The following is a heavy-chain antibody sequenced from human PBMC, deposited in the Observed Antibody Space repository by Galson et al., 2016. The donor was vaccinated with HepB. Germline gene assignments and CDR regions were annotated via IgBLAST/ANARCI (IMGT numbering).Heavy chain of an antibody. V-gene: IGHV4-31*03. J-gene: IGHJ4*02. Sequence: TLSLTCTVSGGSISSGGYYWSWIRQHPGKGLEWIGYIYYSGSTYYTPSLKSRVTISVDTSKNQFPLKMSPVTASDPAVFYCARVPLYYDSSGSPRGNDAFDIWGQGTLVTVSS. CDR3: ARVPLYYDSSGSPRGNDAFDI. CDR2: IYYSGST. CDR1: GGSISSGGYY. D-gene: IGHD3-22*01.